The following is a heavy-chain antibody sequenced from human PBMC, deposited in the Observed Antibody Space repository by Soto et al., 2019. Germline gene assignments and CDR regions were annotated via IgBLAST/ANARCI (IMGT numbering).Heavy chain of an antibody. V-gene: IGHV3-30*18. Sequence: GGSLRLSCAVSGFTFSSYGMHWVRQAPGKGLEWVAVISYDGSNKYYADCVKGRFTISRDNSKNTLYLQMNSLRAEDTAVYYWAKDFGRYYYYGMDVWGQGTTVTVSS. J-gene: IGHJ6*02. CDR2: ISYDGSNK. D-gene: IGHD3-10*01. CDR1: GFTFSSYG. CDR3: AKDFGRYYYYGMDV.